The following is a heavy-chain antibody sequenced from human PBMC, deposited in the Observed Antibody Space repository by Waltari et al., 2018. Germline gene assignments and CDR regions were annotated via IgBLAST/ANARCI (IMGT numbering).Heavy chain of an antibody. CDR1: GYSISSGYY. CDR2: IYHSGST. Sequence: QVQLQESGPGLVKPSETLSLTCAVSGYSISSGYYWGWIRQPPGKGLEWIGSIYHSGSTYYNPSLKSRVTISVDTSKNQFSLKLSSVTAADTAVYYCARDNVLAQRGAFDMWGQGTMVIVSS. J-gene: IGHJ3*02. V-gene: IGHV4-38-2*02. D-gene: IGHD2-8*01. CDR3: ARDNVLAQRGAFDM.